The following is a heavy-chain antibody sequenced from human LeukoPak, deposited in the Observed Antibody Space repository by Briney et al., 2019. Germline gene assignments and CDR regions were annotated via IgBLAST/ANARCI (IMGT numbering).Heavy chain of an antibody. CDR1: GFTFSSYP. Sequence: GGSLRLSCAASGFTFSSYPMSWVRQAPGKGLEWVSGIGGSGADTYYADSVKGRFTISRDNSKNTLFLQMNSLRAEDTAVYYCARDRWGIMGGDYWGQGTLVTVSS. J-gene: IGHJ4*02. V-gene: IGHV3-23*01. D-gene: IGHD1-26*01. CDR2: IGGSGADT. CDR3: ARDRWGIMGGDY.